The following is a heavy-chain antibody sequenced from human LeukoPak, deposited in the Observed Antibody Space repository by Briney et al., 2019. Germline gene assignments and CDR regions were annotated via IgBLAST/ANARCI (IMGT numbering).Heavy chain of an antibody. Sequence: SETLSLTCTVFGDSISSGGYYWSWIRQHPGKGLEWIGYIYYSGSTYYNPSLKSRVTISVDTSKNQFSLKLNSVTAADTAVYYCARTRYFRLDPWGQGTLVTVSS. CDR3: ARTRYFRLDP. D-gene: IGHD3-9*01. V-gene: IGHV4-31*03. CDR1: GDSISSGGYY. CDR2: IYYSGST. J-gene: IGHJ5*02.